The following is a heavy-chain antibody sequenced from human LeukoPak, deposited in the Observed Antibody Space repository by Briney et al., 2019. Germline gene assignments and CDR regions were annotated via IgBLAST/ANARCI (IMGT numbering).Heavy chain of an antibody. CDR3: ARSIGLTGGGVDV. J-gene: IGHJ6*02. CDR2: ITNGGSTI. V-gene: IGHV3-11*01. Sequence: GGSLRHSCAASGFTFSDYNMNWVRQAPGEGLEWGSYITNGGSTIHHADSVKGRFTISRDNAKKTLYLQMNSLRAEATAVYYCARSIGLTGGGVDVWGQGTTVTVSS. D-gene: IGHD3-9*01. CDR1: GFTFSDYN.